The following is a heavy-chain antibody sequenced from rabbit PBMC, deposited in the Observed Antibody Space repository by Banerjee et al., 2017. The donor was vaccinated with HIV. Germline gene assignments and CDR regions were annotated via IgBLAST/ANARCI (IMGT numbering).Heavy chain of an antibody. V-gene: IGHV1S21*01. CDR3: ARDLAGVTGWNFNL. J-gene: IGHJ4*01. CDR1: GIDFSSYG. CDR2: IYPDYGST. D-gene: IGHD4-1*01. Sequence: EQLVESGGGLVQPEGSLTLTCKASGIDFSSYGISWVRQAPGKGLEWIAYIYPDYGSTDYASWVNGRFTISKTSSTVDLKMTSLTAADTATYFCARDLAGVTGWNFNLWGPGTLVTVS.